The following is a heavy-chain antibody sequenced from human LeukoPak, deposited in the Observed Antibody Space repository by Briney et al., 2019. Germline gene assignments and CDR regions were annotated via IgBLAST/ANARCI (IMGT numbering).Heavy chain of an antibody. D-gene: IGHD6-19*01. CDR2: ISYDGSNK. CDR1: GFTFSSYA. V-gene: IGHV3-30-3*01. J-gene: IGHJ4*02. Sequence: GGSLRLSCAASGFTFSSYAMHWVRQAPGKGLEWVAVISYDGSNKYYADSVKGRFTISRDNSKNTLYLQMNSLRAEDTAVYYCAKERPGYSSGWYLGYRGQGTLVTVSS. CDR3: AKERPGYSSGWYLGY.